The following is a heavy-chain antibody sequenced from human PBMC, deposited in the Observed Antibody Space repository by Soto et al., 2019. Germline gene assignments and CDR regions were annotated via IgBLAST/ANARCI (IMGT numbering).Heavy chain of an antibody. V-gene: IGHV3-33*01. CDR3: ARVDPYYASDY. D-gene: IGHD3-3*01. CDR1: GFTFTNYG. J-gene: IGHJ4*02. CDR2: ICYDVINQ. Sequence: QEQLVESGGGVAQPGRTLRLSCAASGFTFTNYGMQWVRHAPGNALVWMAVICYDVINQHYAVSVKSRFTISRDNSKNTLHLQMNSLRVEDTAVYYCARVDPYYASDYWRQGTLVTVSS.